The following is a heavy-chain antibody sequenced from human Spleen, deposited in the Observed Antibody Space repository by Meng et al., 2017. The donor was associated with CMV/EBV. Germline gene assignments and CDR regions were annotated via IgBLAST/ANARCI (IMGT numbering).Heavy chain of an antibody. Sequence: GESLKISCAASGFTFSSYEMNWVRQAPGKGLEWVSYISSSGSTIYYADSVKGRFTISRDNAKNSLYLQMNNLRAEDTAVYYCARELSSEYSSSWGYYYGMDVWGQGTTVTVSS. CDR1: GFTFSSYE. D-gene: IGHD6-13*01. CDR2: ISSSGSTI. J-gene: IGHJ6*02. V-gene: IGHV3-48*03. CDR3: ARELSSEYSSSWGYYYGMDV.